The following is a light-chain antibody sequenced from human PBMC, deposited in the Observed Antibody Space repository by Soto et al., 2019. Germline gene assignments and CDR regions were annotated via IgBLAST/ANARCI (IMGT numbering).Light chain of an antibody. Sequence: QSALTQPASVSGSPGQSITISCTGTSSDVGGYNFVSWYQQHPGKVPKLMIFDVNRRPSGVSDRFSGAKSGNTASLTISELQAEDEGDYYCCSYTRSSTHVFGSGTKRTVL. V-gene: IGLV2-14*03. J-gene: IGLJ1*01. CDR2: DVN. CDR1: SSDVGGYNF. CDR3: CSYTRSSTHV.